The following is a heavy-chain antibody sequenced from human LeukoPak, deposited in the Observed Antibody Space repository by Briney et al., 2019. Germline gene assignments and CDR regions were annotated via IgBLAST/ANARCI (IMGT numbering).Heavy chain of an antibody. Sequence: PGGSLRLSCAASGFTFSSYAMHWVRQAPGKGLEWVAVISYDGSNKYYADSVKGRFTISRDNSKNTLYLQMNSLRAEDTAVYYCARGFQYDILTVYYDYWGQGTLVTVSS. D-gene: IGHD3-9*01. CDR3: ARGFQYDILTVYYDY. CDR1: GFTFSSYA. J-gene: IGHJ4*02. CDR2: ISYDGSNK. V-gene: IGHV3-30*04.